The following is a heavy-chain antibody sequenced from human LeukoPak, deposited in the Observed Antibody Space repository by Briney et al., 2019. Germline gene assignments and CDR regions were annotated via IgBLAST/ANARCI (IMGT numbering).Heavy chain of an antibody. J-gene: IGHJ4*02. CDR1: GGTFSSYA. Sequence: SVKVSCKASGGTFSSYAISWVRQAPGQGLEWMGRIIPIPGIANYAQKFQGRVTITADKSTSTAYMELSSLRSEDTAVYYCAGRLGYCSSTSCYEDWGQGTLVTVSS. CDR3: AGRLGYCSSTSCYED. CDR2: IIPIPGIA. D-gene: IGHD2-2*01. V-gene: IGHV1-69*04.